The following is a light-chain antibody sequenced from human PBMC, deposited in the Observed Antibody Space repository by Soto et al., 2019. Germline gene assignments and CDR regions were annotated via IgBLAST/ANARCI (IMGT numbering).Light chain of an antibody. Sequence: EIVMTQSPATLSVSPGERATLSCRASQSVSSNLAWYQQKPGQAPRLLIYGASTRATGIPARCSGSGSGAEITRTISCLQSADFAVYYCQQYNNWPKTFGQGTKVEIK. CDR3: QQYNNWPKT. CDR1: QSVSSN. V-gene: IGKV3-15*01. CDR2: GAS. J-gene: IGKJ1*01.